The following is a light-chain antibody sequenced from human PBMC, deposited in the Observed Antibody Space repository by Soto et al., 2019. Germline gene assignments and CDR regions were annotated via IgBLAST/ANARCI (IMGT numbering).Light chain of an antibody. J-gene: IGLJ1*01. CDR1: SSDVGGYKY. CDR3: SSYTSSNSYV. CDR2: DVS. Sequence: QSALTQPASVSGSPGQSIAISCTGSSSDVGGYKYVSWYQQHPGKAPKLMIYDVSNRPSGVSDRFSGSKSGNTASLTISGLQSEDEADYYCSSYTSSNSYVFGPGTKLTVL. V-gene: IGLV2-14*03.